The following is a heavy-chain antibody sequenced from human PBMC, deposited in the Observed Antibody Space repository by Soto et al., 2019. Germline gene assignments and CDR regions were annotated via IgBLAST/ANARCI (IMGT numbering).Heavy chain of an antibody. CDR2: IYSGGST. D-gene: IGHD4-4*01. Sequence: EVQLVESGGGLIQPGGSLRLSCAASGFTVSSNYMSWVRQSPGKGLEWVSVIYSGGSTYYADSVKGRFTISRDNSKNTLYLQMNSQRAEDTAVYYCARLYVEMPTAIGYYFDYWGQGTLVTVSS. CDR1: GFTVSSNY. CDR3: ARLYVEMPTAIGYYFDY. V-gene: IGHV3-53*01. J-gene: IGHJ4*02.